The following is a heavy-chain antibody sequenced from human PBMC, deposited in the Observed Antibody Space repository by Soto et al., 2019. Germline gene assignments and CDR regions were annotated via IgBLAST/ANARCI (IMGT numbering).Heavy chain of an antibody. J-gene: IGHJ4*02. Sequence: PSETLSLTCAVYGGSFSGYYWSWIRHPPGKGLEWIGEINHSGSTNYDPSLKSRVTISVDTSKNQFSLKLSSVTAADTAVYYCATVRYSGYGGFDYWGQGTLVTVSS. CDR1: GGSFSGYY. CDR3: ATVRYSGYGGFDY. D-gene: IGHD5-12*01. CDR2: INHSGST. V-gene: IGHV4-34*01.